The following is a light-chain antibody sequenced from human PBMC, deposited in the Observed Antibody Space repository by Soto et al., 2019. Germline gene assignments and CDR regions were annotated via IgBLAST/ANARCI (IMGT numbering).Light chain of an antibody. CDR3: SSYTSTSTLEGLV. CDR2: EVS. CDR1: SSDVGGYNY. V-gene: IGLV2-14*01. J-gene: IGLJ2*01. Sequence: QSALTQPASVSGSPGQSITISCTGTSSDVGGYNYVSWYQHHPGKAPKLVIYEVSNRPSGVSNRFSGSKSGNTASLTISGLQAEDDADYYCSSYTSTSTLEGLVFGGGTKVTVL.